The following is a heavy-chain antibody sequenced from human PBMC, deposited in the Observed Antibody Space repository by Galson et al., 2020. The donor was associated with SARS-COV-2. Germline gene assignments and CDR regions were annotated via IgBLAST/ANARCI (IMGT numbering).Heavy chain of an antibody. V-gene: IGHV3-23*01. CDR1: GFTFSSYA. J-gene: IGHJ4*02. CDR2: ISSGGGST. D-gene: IGHD3-22*01. Sequence: GGSLRLSCAASGFTFSSYAMSWVRQAPGKGLEWVSTISSGGGSTYYADSVKGRFTISRDNSRNTLYLQMDSLRAEDTAVYYCASHRGDYHDNSAYSSFDFWGQGTLVTVSS. CDR3: ASHRGDYHDNSAYSSFDF.